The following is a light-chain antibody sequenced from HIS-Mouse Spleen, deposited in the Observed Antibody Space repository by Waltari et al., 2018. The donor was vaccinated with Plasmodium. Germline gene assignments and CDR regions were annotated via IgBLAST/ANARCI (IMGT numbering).Light chain of an antibody. Sequence: SYELTQPPSVSVSPGQTARITCSGDALTKQYAYWYQQKPGQAPVLVIYKDSGRPSGIPERFSGSSSGTTVTLTISGVQAEDEADYYCQSADSSGTYVVFGGGTKLTVL. V-gene: IGLV3-25*03. CDR1: ALTKQY. J-gene: IGLJ2*01. CDR3: QSADSSGTYVV. CDR2: KDS.